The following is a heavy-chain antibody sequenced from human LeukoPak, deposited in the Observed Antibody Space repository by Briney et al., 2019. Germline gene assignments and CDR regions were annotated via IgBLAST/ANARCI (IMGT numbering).Heavy chain of an antibody. D-gene: IGHD6-19*01. V-gene: IGHV4-39*01. CDR2: IYYSGST. CDR1: GGPISSSPYY. J-gene: IGHJ4*02. Sequence: PSETLSLTCYVSGGPISSSPYYWGWIRQSPGKGLEWIGNIYYSGSTHYNPSLKSRLTISVDTSKNLFSLKLTSVTAADTAIYYCARQWYSSGWYGDWGQGILVTVSS. CDR3: ARQWYSSGWYGD.